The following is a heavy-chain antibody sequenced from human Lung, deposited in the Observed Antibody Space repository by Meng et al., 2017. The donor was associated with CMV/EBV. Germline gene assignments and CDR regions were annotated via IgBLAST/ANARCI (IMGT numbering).Heavy chain of an antibody. V-gene: IGHV3-7*01. CDR1: RFTFSNFW. CDR2: IKQNGSEK. J-gene: IGHJ6*02. CDR3: ARGPKAHSGGYSPQVVGYYYGMDD. D-gene: IGHD1-26*01. Sequence: ESXKISXAASRFTFSNFWMSWVRQAPGKGLEWVANIKQNGSEKYYVDSVKGRFTISRDNAKNSLYLQMNSLRAEDTAVYYCARGPKAHSGGYSPQVVGYYYGMDDWGRGTAVTVSS.